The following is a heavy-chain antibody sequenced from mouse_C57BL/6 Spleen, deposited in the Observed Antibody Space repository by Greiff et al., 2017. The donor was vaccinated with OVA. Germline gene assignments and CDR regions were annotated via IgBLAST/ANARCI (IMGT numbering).Heavy chain of an antibody. V-gene: IGHV1-85*01. CDR2: IYPRDGST. Sequence: LLESGPELVKPGASVKLSCKASGYTFTSYDINWVKQRPGQGLEWIGWIYPRDGSTKYNEKFKGKATLTVDTSSSTAYMELHSLTSEDSAVYFCARSEIYYGYDDYAMDYWGQGTSVTVSS. CDR3: ARSEIYYGYDDYAMDY. CDR1: GYTFTSYD. D-gene: IGHD2-2*01. J-gene: IGHJ4*01.